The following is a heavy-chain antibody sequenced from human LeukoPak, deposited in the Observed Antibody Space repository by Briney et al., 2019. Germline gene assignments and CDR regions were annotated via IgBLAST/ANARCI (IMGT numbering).Heavy chain of an antibody. CDR3: AGGNFYDSRGHPYHFHY. J-gene: IGHJ4*02. Sequence: SETLSLTCKVAGGSISSYYCSLIRQPPAQRLPLTGSIYYTENTNYNPSLKSRVTISVDTSKNQFSLNLTSVTAADTAVYYCAGGNFYDSRGHPYHFHYWGQGTLVTVPS. V-gene: IGHV4-59*01. D-gene: IGHD3-22*01. CDR2: IYYTENT. CDR1: GGSISSYY.